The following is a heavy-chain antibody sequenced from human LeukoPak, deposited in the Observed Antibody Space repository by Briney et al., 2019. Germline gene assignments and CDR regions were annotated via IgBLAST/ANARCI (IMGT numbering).Heavy chain of an antibody. Sequence: ASVKVSCKASGGTFSSYAISWVRQAPGQGLEWMGGIIPIFGTANYAQKFQGRVTITADESTSTAYMELSSLRSEDTAVYYCATTVTTMGTYYYYMDAWGKGTTVTVSS. J-gene: IGHJ6*03. CDR3: ATTVTTMGTYYYYMDA. CDR2: IIPIFGTA. D-gene: IGHD4-17*01. V-gene: IGHV1-69*13. CDR1: GGTFSSYA.